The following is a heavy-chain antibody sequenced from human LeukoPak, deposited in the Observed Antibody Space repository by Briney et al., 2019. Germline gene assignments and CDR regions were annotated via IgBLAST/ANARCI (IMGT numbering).Heavy chain of an antibody. J-gene: IGHJ6*02. CDR3: ARDRPNEFGEFGYGMDV. CDR2: ISYDGSNK. CDR1: GFTFSSYG. V-gene: IGHV3-30*03. Sequence: GRSLRLSCAASGFTFSSYGMHWVRQAPGKGLEWVAVISYDGSNKYYADSVKGRFTISRDNSKNSLYLQMNSLRAEDTAVYYCARDRPNEFGEFGYGMDVWGQGTTVTVSS. D-gene: IGHD3-10*01.